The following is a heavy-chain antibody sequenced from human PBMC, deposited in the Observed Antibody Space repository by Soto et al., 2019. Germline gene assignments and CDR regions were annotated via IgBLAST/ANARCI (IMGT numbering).Heavy chain of an antibody. CDR2: INPNGGGT. CDR1: GYTFTGYY. J-gene: IGHJ6*02. CDR3: ARETAGYAWFGELVCGMDA. D-gene: IGHD3-10*01. Sequence: QVQLVQSGAEVKKPGASVKVSCKASGYTFTGYYMHWVRQAPGQGLEWMGWINPNGGGTNYAHKVQGWVTMTRDTCISTPYMELNRLSADDTAMNYCARETAGYAWFGELVCGMDAGGQGTRDTVSS. V-gene: IGHV1-2*04.